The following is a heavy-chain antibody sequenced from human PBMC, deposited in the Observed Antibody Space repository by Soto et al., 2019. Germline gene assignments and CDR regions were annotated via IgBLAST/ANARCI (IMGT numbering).Heavy chain of an antibody. Sequence: SETLSLTCTVSGGSISSYYWSWIRQPPGKGLEWIGYIYYSGSTNYNPSLKSRVTISVDTSKNQFSRKLSSVTAADTAVYYCARWDIGENDSSWRPYYYYGMDVWGQGTTVTVSS. CDR3: ARWDIGENDSSWRPYYYYGMDV. V-gene: IGHV4-59*01. CDR2: IYYSGST. CDR1: GGSISSYY. J-gene: IGHJ6*02. D-gene: IGHD6-13*01.